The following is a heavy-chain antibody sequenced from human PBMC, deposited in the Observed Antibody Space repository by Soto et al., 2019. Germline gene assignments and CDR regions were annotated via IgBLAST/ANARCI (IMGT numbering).Heavy chain of an antibody. V-gene: IGHV3-23*01. CDR2: ISGSGGST. Sequence: TXRLSFSASGCTFCSYAMSWFRQAPGKGLEWVSAISGSGGSTYYADSVKGRFTISRDNSKNTLYLQMNSLRAEDTAVYYCAKDPEWLVRMGFDYWGQGTLVTVSS. J-gene: IGHJ4*02. CDR1: GCTFCSYA. D-gene: IGHD6-19*01. CDR3: AKDPEWLVRMGFDY.